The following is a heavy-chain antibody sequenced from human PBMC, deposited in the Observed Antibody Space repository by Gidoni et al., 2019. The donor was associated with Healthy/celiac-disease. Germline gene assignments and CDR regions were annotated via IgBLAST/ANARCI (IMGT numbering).Heavy chain of an antibody. Sequence: QVQLQQWGAGLLKPSETLSLTCAVYVGSFSGYYWSWIRQPPGKGLEWIGEINHSGSTNYNPSLKSRVTISVDTSKNQFSLKLSSVTAADTAVYYCARRDRSFWSGWAYWGQGTLVTVSS. CDR3: ARRDRSFWSGWAY. J-gene: IGHJ4*02. CDR1: VGSFSGYY. CDR2: INHSGST. V-gene: IGHV4-34*01. D-gene: IGHD3-3*01.